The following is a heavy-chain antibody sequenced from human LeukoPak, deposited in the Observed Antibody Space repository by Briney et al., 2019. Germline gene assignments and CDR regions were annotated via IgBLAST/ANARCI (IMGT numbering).Heavy chain of an antibody. J-gene: IGHJ4*02. CDR3: TRMTTGHDY. Sequence: SETLSLTCAVSGVSFDDYYWAWVRQTPGKGLEWIGEINHSGYTNDSPSLKSRVTLSIDTSRKQYSLNLRSVTVADAGTYYCTRMTTGHDYWGQGTLVTVSS. D-gene: IGHD4-17*01. CDR2: INHSGYT. V-gene: IGHV4-34*01. CDR1: GVSFDDYY.